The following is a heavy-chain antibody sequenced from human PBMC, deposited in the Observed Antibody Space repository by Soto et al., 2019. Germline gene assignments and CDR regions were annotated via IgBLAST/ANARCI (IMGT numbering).Heavy chain of an antibody. CDR3: ARLGIEAAGTHYYYYYYMDV. Sequence: GGSLRLSCAASGFTFSSYWMSWVRQAPGKGLEWVANIKQDGSEKYYVDSVKGRFTISRDNAKNSLYLQMNSLRAEDTAVYYCARLGIEAAGTHYYYYYYMDVWGKGTTVTVSS. CDR1: GFTFSSYW. D-gene: IGHD6-13*01. CDR2: IKQDGSEK. V-gene: IGHV3-7*01. J-gene: IGHJ6*03.